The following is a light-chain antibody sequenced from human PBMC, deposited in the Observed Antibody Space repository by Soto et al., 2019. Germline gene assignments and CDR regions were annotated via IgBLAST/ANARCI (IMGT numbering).Light chain of an antibody. CDR3: QQYGSSGT. V-gene: IGKV3-20*01. J-gene: IGKJ1*01. CDR2: GAS. Sequence: EIVLTQSPATLSLSPGERATLSCRASQSVSNYLAWYQQKPGQAPRLLIYGASNRATGIPDRFSGSGSGTDFTLTISRLEPEDFAVYYCQQYGSSGTFGQGTTVDIK. CDR1: QSVSNY.